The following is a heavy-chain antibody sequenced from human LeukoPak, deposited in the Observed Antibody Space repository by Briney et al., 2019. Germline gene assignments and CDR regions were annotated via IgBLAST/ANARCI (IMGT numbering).Heavy chain of an antibody. CDR2: ISGGGYNT. CDR3: AKDRSSWYYPFDH. J-gene: IGHJ5*02. Sequence: GGSLRLSCAASGFTFSSYALSWVRQAPGKGLEWVSAISGGGYNTYYADSVKGRFTMSRDNSKHAVYLQMNSLRAEDTALYYCAKDRSSWYYPFDHWGQGTLVTVSS. D-gene: IGHD6-13*01. CDR1: GFTFSSYA. V-gene: IGHV3-23*01.